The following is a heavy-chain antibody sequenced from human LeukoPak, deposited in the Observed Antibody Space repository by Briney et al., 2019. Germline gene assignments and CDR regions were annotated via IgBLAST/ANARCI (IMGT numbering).Heavy chain of an antibody. D-gene: IGHD6-13*01. J-gene: IGHJ4*02. CDR2: ISWNSGSI. CDR3: AKDPFQKAAGPPWDY. CDR1: GFPFDDFA. V-gene: IGHV3-9*01. Sequence: GGSLRLSCAASGFPFDDFALPWVGQAPGKGLGWVSGISWNSGSIGYADSVKGRFTISRDNAKNSLYLQMNSLRAEDTAVYYCAKDPFQKAAGPPWDYWGQGTLVTVSS.